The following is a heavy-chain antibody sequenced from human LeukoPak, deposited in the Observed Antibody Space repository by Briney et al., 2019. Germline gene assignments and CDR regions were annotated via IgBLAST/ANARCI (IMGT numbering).Heavy chain of an antibody. CDR2: IWYDGSNK. J-gene: IGHJ4*02. CDR3: ASALIAAAGTI. V-gene: IGHV3-33*01. Sequence: GRSLRLSCAASGFTFSSYGMHWVRQAPGKGLEWVAVIWYDGSNKYYADSVKGRFTISRDNSKNTLYLQMNSLRAEDTAVYYCASALIAAAGTIWGQGTLVTVSS. CDR1: GFTFSSYG. D-gene: IGHD6-13*01.